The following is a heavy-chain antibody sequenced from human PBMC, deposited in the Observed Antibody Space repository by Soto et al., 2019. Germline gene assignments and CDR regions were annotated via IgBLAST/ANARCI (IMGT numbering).Heavy chain of an antibody. J-gene: IGHJ4*02. D-gene: IGHD3-10*01. Sequence: PVGSLRLSCAASGFTFSNAWMSWVRQAPGRGLEWVGRIKSKTDGGTTDYAAPVKGRFTISRDDSKNTLYLQMNSLKTEDTAVYYCTVLWFGELPANYWGQGTLVTVSS. V-gene: IGHV3-15*01. CDR2: IKSKTDGGTT. CDR3: TVLWFGELPANY. CDR1: GFTFSNAW.